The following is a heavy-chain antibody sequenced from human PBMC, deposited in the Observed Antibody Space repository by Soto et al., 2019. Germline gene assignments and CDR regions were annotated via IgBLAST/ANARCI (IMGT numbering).Heavy chain of an antibody. CDR2: IHSSGST. CDR1: GASMNSYH. V-gene: IGHV4-4*07. Sequence: QVQLQASGPGLVKPSETLSLTCTVSGASMNSYHWSWIRQPAGKGLEWIGHIHSSGSTNYNPSLQSRVMMSVDTSKNQFSLRLMSLTAADTAVYYCARDQGVAAAGITWFDPWGQGSLVTVSS. CDR3: ARDQGVAAAGITWFDP. D-gene: IGHD6-13*01. J-gene: IGHJ5*02.